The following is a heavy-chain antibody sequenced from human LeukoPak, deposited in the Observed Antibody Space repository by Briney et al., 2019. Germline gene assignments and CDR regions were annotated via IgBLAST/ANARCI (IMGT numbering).Heavy chain of an antibody. CDR3: ARVHPVTTYYGMDV. CDR2: INPNSGGT. D-gene: IGHD4-17*01. V-gene: IGHV1-2*02. J-gene: IGHJ6*02. CDR1: GYTFTGYY. Sequence: ASVKVSCKASGYTFTGYYMHWVRQAPGQGLEWMGWINPNSGGTNYAQKFQGRVTMTRGTSISTAYMELSRLRSDDTAVCYCARVHPVTTYYGMDVWGQGTTVTVSS.